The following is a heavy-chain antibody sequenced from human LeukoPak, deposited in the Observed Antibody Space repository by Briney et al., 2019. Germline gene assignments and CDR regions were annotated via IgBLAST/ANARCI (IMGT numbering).Heavy chain of an antibody. D-gene: IGHD1-26*01. CDR1: GFTFASYA. CDR3: ATVKRGHSWWELLYFDY. V-gene: IGHV3-23*01. Sequence: GGSLRLSCAASGFTFASYAMSWVRQAPGKGLEWVSAISGGGFSPYYADSVKGRFTISKDNSKNTLVLQMSSLRAEDTAVYYCATVKRGHSWWELLYFDYWGQGTLVTVSS. J-gene: IGHJ4*02. CDR2: ISGGGFSP.